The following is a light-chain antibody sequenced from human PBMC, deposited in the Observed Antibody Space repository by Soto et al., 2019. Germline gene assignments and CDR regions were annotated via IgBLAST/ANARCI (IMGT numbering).Light chain of an antibody. Sequence: IVLTQSPGTLSLSPGERATLSCRAIQSVSSSYLAWYQQKPGQAPRLLIYGASSRATGIPDRFSGSGSGTDFTLTISRLEPEDFAVYYCQQYGSSPTRTFGQGTKVDIK. CDR2: GAS. J-gene: IGKJ1*01. V-gene: IGKV3-20*01. CDR1: QSVSSSY. CDR3: QQYGSSPTRT.